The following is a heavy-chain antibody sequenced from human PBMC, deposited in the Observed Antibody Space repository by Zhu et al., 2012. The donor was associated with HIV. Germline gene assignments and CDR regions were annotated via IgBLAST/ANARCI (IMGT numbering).Heavy chain of an antibody. V-gene: IGHV4-39*01. Sequence: QVRLQESGPGLVKPSETLSLTCTVSGGSITSSIYYWGWIRQPPGKGLEWIGSIYYSGSTYYNPSLRSRVTISVDTSKNQFSLKLSSVTAADTAVYYCARLSTEYFQHWGQGTLVTVS. J-gene: IGHJ1*01. CDR1: GGSITSSIYY. D-gene: IGHD5/OR15-5a*01. CDR3: ARLSTEYFQH. CDR2: IYYSGST.